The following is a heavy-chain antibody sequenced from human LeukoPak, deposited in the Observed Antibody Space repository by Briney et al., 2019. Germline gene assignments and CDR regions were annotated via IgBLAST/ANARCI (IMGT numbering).Heavy chain of an antibody. V-gene: IGHV4-34*01. CDR2: INHSGST. D-gene: IGHD5-18*01. CDR3: ERGGRIQLWLGYYMDV. J-gene: IGHJ6*03. Sequence: SETLSLTCAVYGGSFSGYYWSWIRQPPGKGLEWIGEINHSGSTNYNPSLKSRVTISVDTSKNQFSLKLSSVTAADTAVYYCERGGRIQLWLGYYMDVWGKGTTVTVSS. CDR1: GGSFSGYY.